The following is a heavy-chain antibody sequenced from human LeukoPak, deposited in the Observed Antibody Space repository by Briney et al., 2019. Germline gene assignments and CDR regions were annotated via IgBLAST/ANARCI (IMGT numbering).Heavy chain of an antibody. V-gene: IGHV4-34*01. J-gene: IGHJ4*02. Sequence: SETLSLTCAVYGGSFSGYYWSWLRQPPGKGVEWVGEINHSGRTNYNPSLKSGVTISVETSKKQFSLKLSSVTAADTAVYYCARGLRKLLRLFDYWGQGTLVTVSS. D-gene: IGHD3-22*01. CDR3: ARGLRKLLRLFDY. CDR1: GGSFSGYY. CDR2: INHSGRT.